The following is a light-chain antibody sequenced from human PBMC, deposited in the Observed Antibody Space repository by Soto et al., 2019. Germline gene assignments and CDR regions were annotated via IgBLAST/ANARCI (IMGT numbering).Light chain of an antibody. CDR2: DAS. CDR3: QQYNSYFWT. J-gene: IGKJ1*01. CDR1: QSIGSW. V-gene: IGKV1-5*01. Sequence: DIQMTQSPSTLSASVGDRVTITCRASQSIGSWLAWYQQKPGETPKLLIYDASSLESGVPSRFSGSGSGTEFTLTISSLQPDDFETYYCQQYNSYFWTFGPGTKVDIK.